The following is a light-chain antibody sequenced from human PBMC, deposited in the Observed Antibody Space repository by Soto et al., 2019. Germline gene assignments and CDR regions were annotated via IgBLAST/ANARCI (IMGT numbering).Light chain of an antibody. J-gene: IGKJ1*01. Sequence: EIVLTQSPGTLSLSAGERATLSCRASQSVAGNYLAWYQQKPGQTPTVLIYGASTRATGIPDRFSGSGSGTDSSLTISRLEPEDFAVYFCQNYDTAPTFGQGTKV. CDR3: QNYDTAPT. CDR2: GAS. V-gene: IGKV3-20*01. CDR1: QSVAGNY.